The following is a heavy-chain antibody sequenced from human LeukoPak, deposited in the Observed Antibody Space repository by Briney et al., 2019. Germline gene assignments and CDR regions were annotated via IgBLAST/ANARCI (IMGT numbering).Heavy chain of an antibody. Sequence: SETLSLTCTVSGYSTSSGYYWGWIRQPPGKGLEWIGSIYHSGSTYYNPSLKSRVTISVDTSKNQFSLKLSSVTAADTAVYYCAREKQGFDPWGQGTLVTVSS. CDR1: GYSTSSGYY. V-gene: IGHV4-38-2*02. CDR3: AREKQGFDP. CDR2: IYHSGST. J-gene: IGHJ5*02.